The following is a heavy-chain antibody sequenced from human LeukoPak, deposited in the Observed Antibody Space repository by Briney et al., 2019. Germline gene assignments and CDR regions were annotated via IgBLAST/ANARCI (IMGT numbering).Heavy chain of an antibody. J-gene: IGHJ5*02. CDR1: GASVSAYY. CDR2: IHYSGST. CDR3: VQVRLAGLFDP. Sequence: PSETLSLTCTVSGASVSAYYWTWIRQPPGKRLEWLGYIHYSGSTNYNPSLNSRVTMSLDASKNQFSLELSSVSAADTAVYYCVQVRLAGLFDPWGQGTLVTVSS. D-gene: IGHD3-3*02. V-gene: IGHV4-59*02.